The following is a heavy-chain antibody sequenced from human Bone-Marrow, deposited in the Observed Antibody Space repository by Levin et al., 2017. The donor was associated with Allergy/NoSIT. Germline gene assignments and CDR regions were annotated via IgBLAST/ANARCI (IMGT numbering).Heavy chain of an antibody. Sequence: GGSLRLSCSVAGFFLSDYSMHWVRQAPGKGLEWVSSISSSGNYKNYGDSVKGRFTISRDTDRKSLYLQMDSLRADDSAIYYCARAKFAEASPFDSWGQGALVTVSS. V-gene: IGHV3-21*01. J-gene: IGHJ4*02. CDR1: GFFLSDYS. D-gene: IGHD3-10*02. CDR3: ARAKFAEASPFDS. CDR2: ISSSGNYK.